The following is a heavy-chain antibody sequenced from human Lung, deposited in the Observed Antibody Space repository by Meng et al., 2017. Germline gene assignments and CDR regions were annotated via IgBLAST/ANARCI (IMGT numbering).Heavy chain of an antibody. CDR2: INPKSGDT. D-gene: IGHD6-13*01. CDR1: GSTFPDYW. Sequence: QVQLVQSGAGGKKPGASVKVPCKASGSTFPDYWLHWVRRAPGQGLEWMGRINPKSGDTHYAQRFQGRVTMTGDTSISTAYMELSGLRSDDTAMYYCARDEDISAAGKLFGDYWGQGTLVTVSS. J-gene: IGHJ4*02. V-gene: IGHV1-2*06. CDR3: ARDEDISAAGKLFGDY.